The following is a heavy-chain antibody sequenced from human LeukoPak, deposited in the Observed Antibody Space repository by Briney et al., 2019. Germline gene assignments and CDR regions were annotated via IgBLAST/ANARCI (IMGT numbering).Heavy chain of an antibody. J-gene: IGHJ5*02. Sequence: GGSLRLSCAASGFTFSDYYMSWIRQAPGKGLEWVSYISSSGSTIYYADSVKGGFTISRDNAKNSLYLQMNSLRAEDTAVYYCAREVGGYYYDSSGCYYPWGQGTLVTVSS. CDR1: GFTFSDYY. D-gene: IGHD3-22*01. V-gene: IGHV3-11*01. CDR3: AREVGGYYYDSSGCYYP. CDR2: ISSSGSTI.